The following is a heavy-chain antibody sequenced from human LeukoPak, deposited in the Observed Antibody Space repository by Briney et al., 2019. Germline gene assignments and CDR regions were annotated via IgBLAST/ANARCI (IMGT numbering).Heavy chain of an antibody. CDR3: ARATPYYYGSGSSLNWFDP. V-gene: IGHV3-30-3*01. Sequence: GGSLRLSCAASGFTFSSYAMHWVRQAPGKGLEWVAVISYDGSNKYYADSVKGRFTISRDNSKNTLYLQMNSLRAEDTAVYYCARATPYYYGSGSSLNWFDPWGQGTLVTVSS. D-gene: IGHD3-10*01. CDR1: GFTFSSYA. J-gene: IGHJ5*02. CDR2: ISYDGSNK.